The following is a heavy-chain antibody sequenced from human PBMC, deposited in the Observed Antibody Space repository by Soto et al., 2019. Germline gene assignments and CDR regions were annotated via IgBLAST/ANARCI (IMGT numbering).Heavy chain of an antibody. CDR1: GGSISSSNW. Sequence: SETLSLTCAVSGGSISSSNWWSWVRQPPGKGLEWIGEIYHSGSTNYNPSLKSRVTISVDKSKNQFSLKLSSVTAADTAVYYCARVGYYDFWSGNPESGNGMDVWGQGTMVTVSS. V-gene: IGHV4-4*02. D-gene: IGHD3-3*01. J-gene: IGHJ6*02. CDR3: ARVGYYDFWSGNPESGNGMDV. CDR2: IYHSGST.